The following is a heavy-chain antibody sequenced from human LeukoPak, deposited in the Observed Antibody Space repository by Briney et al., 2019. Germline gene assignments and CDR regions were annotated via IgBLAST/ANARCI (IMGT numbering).Heavy chain of an antibody. CDR3: VREWFGELI. CDR1: GFTFGSYW. V-gene: IGHV3-7*01. CDR2: VKQDGREK. J-gene: IGHJ4*02. D-gene: IGHD3-10*01. Sequence: GGSLRLSCVVSGFTFGSYWMSWVRQAPGKGLELVASVKQDGREKYYVDSVKGRFTISRDNAKNSLYLQMHSLRAEDTAVYYCVREWFGELIWGQGTQVTVSS.